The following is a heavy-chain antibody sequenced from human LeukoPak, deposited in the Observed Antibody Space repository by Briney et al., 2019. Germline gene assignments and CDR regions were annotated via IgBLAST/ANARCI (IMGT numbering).Heavy chain of an antibody. Sequence: ASVTVSFKASGYTFTSYGISWVRQAPGQGLEWMGWISAYSGNTNYAQKLQGRVTMTTDTSTSTAYMELRSPRSDDTAVYYCARSGWFGELLFYYYYMDVWGKGTTVTVSS. CDR1: GYTFTSYG. CDR3: ARSGWFGELLFYYYYMDV. CDR2: ISAYSGNT. J-gene: IGHJ6*03. V-gene: IGHV1-18*01. D-gene: IGHD3-10*01.